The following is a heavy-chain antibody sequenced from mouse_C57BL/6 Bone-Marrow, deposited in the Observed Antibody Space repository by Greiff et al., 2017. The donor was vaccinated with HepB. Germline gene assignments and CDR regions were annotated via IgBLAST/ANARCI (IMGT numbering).Heavy chain of an antibody. J-gene: IGHJ4*01. V-gene: IGHV1-9*01. CDR3: ARPHYYGSLYYYAMDY. Sequence: VQGVESGAELMKPGASVKLSCKATGYTFTGYWIEWVKQRPGHGLEWIGEILPGSGSTNYNEKFKGKATFTADTSSNTAYMQLSSLTTEDSAIYYCARPHYYGSLYYYAMDYWGQGTSVTVSS. CDR2: ILPGSGST. CDR1: GYTFTGYW. D-gene: IGHD1-1*01.